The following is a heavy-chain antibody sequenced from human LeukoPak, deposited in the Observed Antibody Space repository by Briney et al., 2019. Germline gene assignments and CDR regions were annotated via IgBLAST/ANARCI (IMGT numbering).Heavy chain of an antibody. J-gene: IGHJ4*02. CDR3: AKDVGKWESLHFFDY. Sequence: GGSLRLSCAASGFIFRDYAMSWVRQAPGKGLEWVSATSDSGGSIYYADSVKGRFTISRDDSRNTLYLQMNSLRGDDTAVYYCAKDVGKWESLHFFDYWGQGTLVTVSS. D-gene: IGHD1-26*01. V-gene: IGHV3-23*01. CDR1: GFIFRDYA. CDR2: TSDSGGSI.